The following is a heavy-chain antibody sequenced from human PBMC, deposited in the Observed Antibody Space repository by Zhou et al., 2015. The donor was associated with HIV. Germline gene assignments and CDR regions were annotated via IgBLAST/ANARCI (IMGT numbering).Heavy chain of an antibody. J-gene: IGHJ4*02. Sequence: QVQLVQSGVEVKKPGASVNVSCKAYGYTFTSYGITWVRRAPGQGLEWMGWINVYNGDTKYSQKFQGRLTMTTDIYTSKVYMDLRSLRSDDTAVYYCAXGKGYFDYWGQGSLVTVS. CDR3: AXGKGYFDY. CDR1: GYTFTSYG. D-gene: IGHD6-13*01. CDR2: INVYNGDT. V-gene: IGHV1-18*01.